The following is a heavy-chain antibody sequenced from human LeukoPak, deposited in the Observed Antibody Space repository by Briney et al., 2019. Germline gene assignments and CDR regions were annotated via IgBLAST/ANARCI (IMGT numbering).Heavy chain of an antibody. V-gene: IGHV3-23*01. CDR1: GFTFSSFD. D-gene: IGHD2-15*01. CDR3: AKAPVTTCSGAYCSPFDY. Sequence: GGSLRLSCAASGFTFSSFDMSWVRQAPGKGLEWVSAISSTGGTAYYADSVKRRFTISRDNSKNTLYLQMNSLRAEDTAVYYCAKAPVTTCSGAYCSPFDYWSEGTLVTVSS. J-gene: IGHJ4*02. CDR2: ISSTGGTA.